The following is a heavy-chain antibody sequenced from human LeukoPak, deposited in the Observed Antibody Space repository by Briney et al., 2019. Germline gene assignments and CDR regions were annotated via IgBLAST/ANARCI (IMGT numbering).Heavy chain of an antibody. V-gene: IGHV3-30-3*01. CDR3: TTDGFTWTGSYYYGMDV. CDR2: ISHDGSNK. Sequence: PGGSLRLSCAASGFTFSSYAMHWVRQAPGKGLEWVAVISHDGSNKYYADSVKGRFTISRDNSKNTLYLQMNSLKTEDTAVYYCTTDGFTWTGSYYYGMDVWGQGTTVTVSS. CDR1: GFTFSSYA. D-gene: IGHD3-10*01. J-gene: IGHJ6*02.